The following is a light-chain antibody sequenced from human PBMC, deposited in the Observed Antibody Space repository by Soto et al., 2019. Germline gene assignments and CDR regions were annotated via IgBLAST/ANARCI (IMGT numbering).Light chain of an antibody. CDR1: SSNIGSGND. J-gene: IGLJ1*01. CDR2: GYT. CDR3: QSYDSSLSGYV. V-gene: IGLV1-40*01. Sequence: QSVLTQPPSVAGAAGQRVTIACTGSSSNIGSGNDVSWYQQLPGTAPKFLIYGYTDRPAGVPDRFSGSKSGTSASLAITGLQAEDEADYYSQSYDSSLSGYVFGNGTKLPV.